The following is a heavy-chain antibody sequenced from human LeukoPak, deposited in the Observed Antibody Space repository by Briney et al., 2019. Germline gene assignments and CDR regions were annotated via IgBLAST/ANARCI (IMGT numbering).Heavy chain of an antibody. CDR3: ARAQWELSPFDY. CDR1: GFTFSSYE. D-gene: IGHD1-26*01. J-gene: IGHJ4*02. Sequence: PGGSLRFSFAASGFTFSSYEMNWVRQAPGKGLGWVSYISSSGSTIYYADSVKGRFTISRDNAKNSLYLQMNSLRAEDTAVYYCARAQWELSPFDYWGQGTLVTVSS. CDR2: ISSSGSTI. V-gene: IGHV3-48*03.